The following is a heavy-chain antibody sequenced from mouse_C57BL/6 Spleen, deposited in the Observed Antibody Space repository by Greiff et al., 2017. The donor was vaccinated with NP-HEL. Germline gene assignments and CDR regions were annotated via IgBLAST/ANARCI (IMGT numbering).Heavy chain of an antibody. D-gene: IGHD4-1*01. CDR2: ISSGSSTI. CDR1: GFTFSDYG. Sequence: EVQRVESGGGLVKPGGSLKLSCAASGFTFSDYGMHWVRQAPEKGLEWVAYISSGSSTIYYADTVKSRFTISRDNAKNTLFLQMTSLRSEDTAMYYCASLTGFAYWGQGTLVTVSA. J-gene: IGHJ3*01. V-gene: IGHV5-17*01. CDR3: ASLTGFAY.